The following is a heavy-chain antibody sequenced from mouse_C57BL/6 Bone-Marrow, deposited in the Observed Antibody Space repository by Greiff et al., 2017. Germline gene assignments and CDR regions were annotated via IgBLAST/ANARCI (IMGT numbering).Heavy chain of an antibody. J-gene: IGHJ2*01. CDR3: TRGGDSNLHCY. CDR1: GFTFSSYA. V-gene: IGHV5-9-1*02. CDR2: ISSGGDYI. D-gene: IGHD2-5*01. Sequence: EVLLVESGEGLVKPGGSLKLSCAASGFTFSSYAMSWVRQTPEKRLEWVAYISSGGDYIYYPDTVKGRFTISRDNARNTLYLQMSSLKSEDTAMYYCTRGGDSNLHCYWGQGTTLTVSS.